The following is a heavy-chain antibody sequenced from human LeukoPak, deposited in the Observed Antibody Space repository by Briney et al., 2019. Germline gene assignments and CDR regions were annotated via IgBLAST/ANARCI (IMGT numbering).Heavy chain of an antibody. CDR3: ARDSERFLEWLPWYYYYGMDV. Sequence: QPGGSLRLSCAASGFTFSSYGMHWVRQAPGKGLEWVAVISYDGSNKYYADSVKGRFTISRDNSKNTLYLQMNSLRAEDTAVYYCARDSERFLEWLPWYYYYGMDVWGQGTTVTVSS. V-gene: IGHV3-30*03. J-gene: IGHJ6*02. CDR1: GFTFSSYG. CDR2: ISYDGSNK. D-gene: IGHD3-3*01.